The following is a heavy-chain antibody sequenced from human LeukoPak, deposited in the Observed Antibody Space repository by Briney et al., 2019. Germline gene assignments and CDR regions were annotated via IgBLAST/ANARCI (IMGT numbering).Heavy chain of an antibody. V-gene: IGHV1-46*02. CDR2: INPSSGST. CDR1: GYTFNSYY. CDR3: ARGYTYGDY. D-gene: IGHD5-18*01. J-gene: IGHJ4*02. Sequence: ASVKLSCKASGYTFNSYYMHWVRQAPGQGLEWMGIINPSSGSTSYAQNFQSRVTMTRDTSSSTVYMELSSLRTEDTAMYYCARGYTYGDYWGQGTLVTVSS.